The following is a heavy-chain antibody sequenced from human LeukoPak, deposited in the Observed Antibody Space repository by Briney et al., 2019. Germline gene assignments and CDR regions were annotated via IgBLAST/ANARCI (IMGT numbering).Heavy chain of an antibody. V-gene: IGHV3-23*01. D-gene: IGHD3-10*01. Sequence: PGGSLRLSCAASGFTFSNFAMSWVRQAPGKGLECVSLISANGGATHYADSVKGRFTISRDNSKSTLYLQMNSLRADDTAVYYCAKASGSPYYFDYWGQGTLVTVSS. J-gene: IGHJ4*02. CDR3: AKASGSPYYFDY. CDR2: ISANGGAT. CDR1: GFTFSNFA.